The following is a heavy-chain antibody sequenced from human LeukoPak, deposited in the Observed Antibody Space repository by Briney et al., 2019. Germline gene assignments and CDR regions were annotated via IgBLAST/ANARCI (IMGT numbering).Heavy chain of an antibody. J-gene: IGHJ3*02. CDR2: IYPGDSDT. V-gene: IGHV5-51*01. CDR3: ARAPHYDYVWGSPEAFDI. D-gene: IGHD3-16*01. Sequence: GESLKISCKGSGYSFTSYWIGWVRQMPGKGLEWMGIIYPGDSDTRYSPSFQGQVTISADKSISTAYLQWSSLKASDTAMYYCARAPHYDYVWGSPEAFDIWGQGTMVTVSS. CDR1: GYSFTSYW.